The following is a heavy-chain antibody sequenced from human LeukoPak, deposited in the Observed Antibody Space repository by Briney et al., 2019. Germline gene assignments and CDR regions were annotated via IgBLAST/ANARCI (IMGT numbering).Heavy chain of an antibody. V-gene: IGHV4-59*01. CDR2: IYYTGST. Sequence: PSETLSLTCTVSGGSISSYYWSWIRQPPGKGLEWIGHIYYTGSTNFNPSPKSRVTMSLDTSKNQFSLKLNSVTAADTAVYYCATGRAAAGSLGYWGQGILVTVSS. CDR1: GGSISSYY. D-gene: IGHD6-25*01. CDR3: ATGRAAAGSLGY. J-gene: IGHJ4*02.